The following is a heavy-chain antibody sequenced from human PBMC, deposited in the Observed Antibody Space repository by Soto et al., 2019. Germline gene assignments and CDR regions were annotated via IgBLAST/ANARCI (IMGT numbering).Heavy chain of an antibody. CDR3: ATITNSSGWSLFDS. J-gene: IGHJ4*02. D-gene: IGHD6-13*01. CDR2: IYYTGTT. V-gene: IGHV4-61*01. Sequence: PXGTLSLPCTVSGGCFSSSFFYWSWVRQPPGQRLEWIGYIYYTGTTNSNPSLASRVAMSVDTSKKQFTLNLRSLTAADTARYYCATITNSSGWSLFDSCGQGMLVTVSS. CDR1: GGCFSSSFFY.